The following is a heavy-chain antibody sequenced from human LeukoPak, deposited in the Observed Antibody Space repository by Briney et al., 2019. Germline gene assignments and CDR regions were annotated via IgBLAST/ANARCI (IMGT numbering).Heavy chain of an antibody. CDR2: IKSKTDGGTT. D-gene: IGHD2-2*01. Sequence: GGSLRLSCAASGFTFSNAWMSWVRQAPGKGLEWVGRIKSKTDGGTTDYAAPVKGRFTISRDNAKNSLYLQMNSLRAEDTAVYYCAREGIVVVPAASPRAFDIWGQGTMVTVSS. CDR1: GFTFSNAW. J-gene: IGHJ3*02. CDR3: AREGIVVVPAASPRAFDI. V-gene: IGHV3-15*01.